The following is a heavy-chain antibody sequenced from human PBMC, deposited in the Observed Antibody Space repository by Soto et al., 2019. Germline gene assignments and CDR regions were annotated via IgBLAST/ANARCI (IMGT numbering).Heavy chain of an antibody. V-gene: IGHV4-4*02. J-gene: IGHJ4*02. CDR3: ARGGDYTPGFDC. Sequence: QLQLQESGPGLVEPSGTLSLACGASGGSLSSGDWWSWVRQPPGKVLEWIGEISLGGTTSYNPSLKSRVSMSLDTSKNHFSLKVSSVIAADTAVYYCARGGDYTPGFDCWGQGTLVTVSS. D-gene: IGHD3-3*01. CDR2: ISLGGTT. CDR1: GGSLSSGDW.